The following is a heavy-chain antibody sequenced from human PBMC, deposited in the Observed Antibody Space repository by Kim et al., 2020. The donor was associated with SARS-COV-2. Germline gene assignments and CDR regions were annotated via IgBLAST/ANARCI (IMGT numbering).Heavy chain of an antibody. D-gene: IGHD2-15*01. CDR1: GGSFSGYY. J-gene: IGHJ5*02. Sequence: SETLSLTCAVYGGSFSGYYWSWIRQPPGKGLEWIGEINHSGSTNYNPSLKSRVTISVDTSKNQFSLKLSSVTAADTAVYYCARGRPLRGWFDPWGQGTLVTVSS. V-gene: IGHV4-34*01. CDR3: ARGRPLRGWFDP. CDR2: INHSGST.